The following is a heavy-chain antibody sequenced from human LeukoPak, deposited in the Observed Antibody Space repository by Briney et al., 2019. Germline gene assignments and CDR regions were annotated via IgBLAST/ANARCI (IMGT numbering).Heavy chain of an antibody. J-gene: IGHJ4*02. V-gene: IGHV3-11*01. CDR1: GFTFSDYY. Sequence: GGSLGLCWAASGFTFSDYYMSWIRQAPGKGLEWVSYISSSGSTIYYADSVKGRFTISRDNAKNSLYLQMNSLRAEDTAVYYCARDSGGPSGWSAFDYWGQGTLVTVSS. D-gene: IGHD6-19*01. CDR3: ARDSGGPSGWSAFDY. CDR2: ISSSGSTI.